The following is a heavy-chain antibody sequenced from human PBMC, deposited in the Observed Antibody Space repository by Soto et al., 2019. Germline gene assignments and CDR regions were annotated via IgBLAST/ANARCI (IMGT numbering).Heavy chain of an antibody. D-gene: IGHD3-9*01. CDR2: IYYSGST. CDR1: GGSISSGGYY. Sequence: PSETLSLTCAVSGGSISSGGYYWSWIRQHPGKGLEWIGYIYYSGSTNYNPSLKSRVTISVDTSKNQFSLKLSSVTAADTAVYYCAAHHYDILTGYSPDPDYWGQGTLVTVSS. CDR3: AAHHYDILTGYSPDPDY. V-gene: IGHV4-31*11. J-gene: IGHJ4*02.